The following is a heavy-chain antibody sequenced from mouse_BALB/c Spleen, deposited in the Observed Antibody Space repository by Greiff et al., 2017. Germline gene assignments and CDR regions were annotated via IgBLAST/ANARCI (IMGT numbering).Heavy chain of an antibody. V-gene: IGHV1-67*01. J-gene: IGHJ4*01. CDR2: ISTYYGNT. D-gene: IGHD1-1*01. CDR1: GYTFTDYA. Sequence: QVQLQQSGPELVRPGVSVKISCKGSGYTFTDYAMHWVKQSHAKSLEWIGVISTYYGNTNYNQKFKGKATMTVDKSSSTAYMELARLTSEDSAIYYCARDYGRSYAMDYWGQGTSVTVSS. CDR3: ARDYGRSYAMDY.